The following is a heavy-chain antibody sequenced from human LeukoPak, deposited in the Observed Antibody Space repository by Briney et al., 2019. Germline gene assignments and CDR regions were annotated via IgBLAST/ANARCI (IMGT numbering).Heavy chain of an antibody. V-gene: IGHV3-74*01. Sequence: GGSLRLSYAASGFTFSSYWMHWVRQAPGKGLMWVSHINTDGSTTSYADSVKGRFTISRDNAKNSLYLQMNSLRAEDTAVYYCARPLDSSNNYFDYWGQGTLVTVSA. CDR3: ARPLDSSNNYFDY. J-gene: IGHJ4*02. CDR1: GFTFSSYW. D-gene: IGHD6-13*01. CDR2: INTDGSTT.